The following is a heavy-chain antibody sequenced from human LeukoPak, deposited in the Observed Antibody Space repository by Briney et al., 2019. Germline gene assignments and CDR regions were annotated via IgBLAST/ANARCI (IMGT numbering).Heavy chain of an antibody. CDR2: IKQDGSEK. CDR3: ARDTRTFDY. D-gene: IGHD1-26*01. Sequence: GGSLRLSCAASGFTFSRYRMNWVRQAPGKGLEWVANIKQDGSEKYYVDSVKGRLTISRDNAKNSLFLQMNSLRAEDTAVYYCARDTRTFDYWGQGTQVTVSS. J-gene: IGHJ4*02. V-gene: IGHV3-7*01. CDR1: GFTFSRYR.